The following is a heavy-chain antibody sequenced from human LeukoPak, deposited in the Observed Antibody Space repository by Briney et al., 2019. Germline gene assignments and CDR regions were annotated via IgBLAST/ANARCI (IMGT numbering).Heavy chain of an antibody. J-gene: IGHJ5*02. V-gene: IGHV4-34*01. Sequence: ASETLSLTCAVYGGSFSGYYWSWIRQPPGKGLEWIGEINHSGSTNYNPSLKSRVTISVDTSKNQFSLKLSSVTAADTAVYYCARRVPDYGDTNWFDPWGQGTLVTVSS. CDR3: ARRVPDYGDTNWFDP. D-gene: IGHD4/OR15-4a*01. CDR1: GGSFSGYY. CDR2: INHSGST.